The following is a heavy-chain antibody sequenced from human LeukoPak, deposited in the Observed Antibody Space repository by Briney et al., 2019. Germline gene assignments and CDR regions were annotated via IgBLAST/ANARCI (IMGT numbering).Heavy chain of an antibody. CDR2: ITSNSRTT. V-gene: IGHV3-48*01. J-gene: IGHJ4*02. CDR3: ARESVGTTDYFDY. D-gene: IGHD1-1*01. Sequence: GGSLRLSCAASEFTFSYYSMNWVRQAPGKGLEWVSYITSNSRTTYYADSVKGRFTISRDNAKKSLYLQMNSLRAEDTAVYYCARESVGTTDYFDYWGQGNLVAVSS. CDR1: EFTFSYYS.